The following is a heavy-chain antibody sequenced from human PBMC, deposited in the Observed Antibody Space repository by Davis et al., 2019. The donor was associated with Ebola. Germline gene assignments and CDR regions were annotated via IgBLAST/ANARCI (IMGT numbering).Heavy chain of an antibody. Sequence: GESLKISCAASGFTFSDYYMSWLRQAPGKGLEWVSGINWNGGSTGYADSVKGRFTISRDNAKNSLYLQMNSLRAEDTALYYYAKDNGRRGVIIDYFDYWGQGTLVTVSS. CDR1: GFTFSDYY. D-gene: IGHD3-10*01. J-gene: IGHJ4*02. V-gene: IGHV3-20*04. CDR3: AKDNGRRGVIIDYFDY. CDR2: INWNGGST.